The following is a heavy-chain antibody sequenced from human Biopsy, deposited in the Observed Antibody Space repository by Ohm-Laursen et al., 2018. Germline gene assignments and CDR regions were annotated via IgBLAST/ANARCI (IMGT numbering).Heavy chain of an antibody. Sequence: ASVKVSCKASGYTFNTYDINWVRQAAGQGPEWMGWMNPNSGNTGFAQKFQGRITMTRSTSITKAYMELTNLRSEDTAVYYCAREGAFGDTDAYYGFDVWGLGTTVTVSS. J-gene: IGHJ6*02. CDR3: AREGAFGDTDAYYGFDV. V-gene: IGHV1-8*01. CDR2: MNPNSGNT. CDR1: GYTFNTYD. D-gene: IGHD3-16*01.